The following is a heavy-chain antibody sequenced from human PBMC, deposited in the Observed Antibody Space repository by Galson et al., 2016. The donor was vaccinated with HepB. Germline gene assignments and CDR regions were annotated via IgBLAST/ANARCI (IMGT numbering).Heavy chain of an antibody. V-gene: IGHV5-10-1*01. Sequence: QSGAEVKKPGESLRISCKGSGYNFTSNWISWVRQMPGKGLEWMGKIDPSDSYTNYSPSFQGHVTISADKSISTAFLQWSSLKASDTAKYYCASREEPAPLHQNSYCYVMDVWGKGTTVTVSS. J-gene: IGHJ6*04. CDR3: ASREEPAPLHQNSYCYVMDV. CDR1: GYNFTSNW. CDR2: IDPSDSYT. D-gene: IGHD1-26*01.